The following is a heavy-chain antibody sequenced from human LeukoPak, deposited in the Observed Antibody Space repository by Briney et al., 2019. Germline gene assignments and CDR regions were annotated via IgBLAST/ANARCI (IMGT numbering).Heavy chain of an antibody. D-gene: IGHD3-16*02. CDR1: GFTFSSYG. J-gene: IGHJ3*02. CDR2: ISYDGSNK. V-gene: IGHV3-30*03. Sequence: GRSLRLSCAASGFTFSSYGMHWVRQAPGKGLEWVAVISYDGSNKYYADSVKGRFTISRDNSENTLYLQMNSLRAEDTAVYYCARGVNDYVWGSYRSIPSAFDIWGQGTMVTVSS. CDR3: ARGVNDYVWGSYRSIPSAFDI.